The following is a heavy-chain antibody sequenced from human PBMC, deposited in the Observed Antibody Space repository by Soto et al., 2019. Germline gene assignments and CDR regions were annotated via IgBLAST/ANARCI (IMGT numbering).Heavy chain of an antibody. CDR3: AKIRRDGYNSDY. CDR2: ISGSGGST. D-gene: IGHD5-12*01. CDR1: GFTFSSYA. Sequence: GESLKISCAASGFTFSSYAMSWVRQAPGKGLEWVSAISGSGGSTYYADSVKGRFTISRDNSKNTLYLQMNSLRAEDTAVYYCAKIRRDGYNSDYWGQGTLVTVSS. J-gene: IGHJ4*02. V-gene: IGHV3-23*01.